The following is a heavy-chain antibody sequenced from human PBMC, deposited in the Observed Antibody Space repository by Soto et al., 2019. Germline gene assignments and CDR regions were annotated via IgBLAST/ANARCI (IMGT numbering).Heavy chain of an antibody. Sequence: ASLNRDWKTSGYTFSNYAISWGRQDPGQGLEWMGWVSPYNGNANYTEKFQGRVSMTTDTSTTTAYMELTSLTSDDTAIYYCARAISLIIAAPAYWGQGTLVTVSS. CDR1: GYTFSNYA. V-gene: IGHV1-18*01. CDR2: VSPYNGNA. D-gene: IGHD3-3*01. J-gene: IGHJ4*02. CDR3: ARAISLIIAAPAY.